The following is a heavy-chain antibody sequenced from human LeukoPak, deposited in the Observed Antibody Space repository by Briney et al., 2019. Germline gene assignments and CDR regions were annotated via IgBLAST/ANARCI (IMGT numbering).Heavy chain of an antibody. CDR1: GFTFSGYG. D-gene: IGHD3-22*01. CDR3: AKDTFYYYDSSGYPDY. Sequence: PGGSLRLSCAASGFTFSGYGMHWVRQAPGKGLEWVAFIRYDGSNKYYADSVKGRFTISRDNSKNTLYLQMNSLRAEDTAVYYCAKDTFYYYDSSGYPDYWGQGTLVTVSS. J-gene: IGHJ4*02. V-gene: IGHV3-30*02. CDR2: IRYDGSNK.